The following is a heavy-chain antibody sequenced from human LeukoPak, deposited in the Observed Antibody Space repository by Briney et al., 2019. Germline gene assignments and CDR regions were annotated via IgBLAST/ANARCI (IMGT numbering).Heavy chain of an antibody. D-gene: IGHD3-10*01. CDR2: IYSGGST. CDR3: AREGSSRLDY. V-gene: IGHV3-53*01. J-gene: IGHJ4*02. Sequence: GGSLRLSCTASGFTVSSNYMSWVRQAPGKGLEWVSVIYSGGSTYYADSVKGRFTISRDDAKNSLYLQMSSLRAEDTAVYYCAREGSSRLDYWGQGTLVTVSS. CDR1: GFTVSSNY.